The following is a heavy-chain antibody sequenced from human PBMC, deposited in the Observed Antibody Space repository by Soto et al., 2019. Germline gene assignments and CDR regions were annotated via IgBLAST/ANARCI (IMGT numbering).Heavy chain of an antibody. CDR3: ERGHWASAMVPYYFDY. J-gene: IGHJ4*02. CDR2: IYYSGST. D-gene: IGHD5-18*01. Sequence: PSETLSLTCTVSGGSISSYYWSWIRQPPGKGLEWIGYIYYSGSTNYNPSLKSRVTISVDTSKNQFSLKLSSVTAADTAVYYCERGHWASAMVPYYFDYWGQGTLVTVSS. CDR1: GGSISSYY. V-gene: IGHV4-59*01.